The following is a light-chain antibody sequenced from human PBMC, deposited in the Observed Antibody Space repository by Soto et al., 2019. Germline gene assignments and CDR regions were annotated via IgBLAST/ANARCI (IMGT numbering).Light chain of an antibody. V-gene: IGKV3-20*01. Sequence: PGERATLSCRASQSISSSYLAWYQQRPGQAPRLLIFGASYRATGIPDRFSGSGSGTDFTLTIRRLEPEDFAVYYCQQYSSSPPEFTFGPGTKVDSK. J-gene: IGKJ3*01. CDR1: QSISSSY. CDR2: GAS. CDR3: QQYSSSPPEFT.